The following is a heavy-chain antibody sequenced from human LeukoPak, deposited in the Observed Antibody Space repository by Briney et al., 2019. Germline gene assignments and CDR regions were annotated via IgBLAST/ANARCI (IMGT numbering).Heavy chain of an antibody. CDR2: ISYDGSNK. J-gene: IGHJ4*02. CDR1: GFTSSSYA. Sequence: GGSLRLSCAASGFTSSSYAMHWVRQAPGKGLEWVAVISYDGSNKYYADSVKGRFTISRDNSKNTLYLQMNSLRAEDTAVYYCARDDAIAAAVDYWGQGTLVTVSS. V-gene: IGHV3-30*04. CDR3: ARDDAIAAAVDY. D-gene: IGHD6-13*01.